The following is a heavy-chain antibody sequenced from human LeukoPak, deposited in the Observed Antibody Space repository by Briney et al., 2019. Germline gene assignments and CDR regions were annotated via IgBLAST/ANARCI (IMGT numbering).Heavy chain of an antibody. CDR2: INHSGST. J-gene: IGHJ4*02. CDR1: GGSFSGCY. V-gene: IGHV4-34*01. Sequence: SETLSLTCAVYGGSFSGCYGTWIRQTPVKGLEWIGEINHSGSTNYNPSLKSRVTISVDTSKNQFSLKLSSVTAADTAVYYCASHDSSGYYYEFDYWGQGTLVTVSS. D-gene: IGHD3-22*01. CDR3: ASHDSSGYYYEFDY.